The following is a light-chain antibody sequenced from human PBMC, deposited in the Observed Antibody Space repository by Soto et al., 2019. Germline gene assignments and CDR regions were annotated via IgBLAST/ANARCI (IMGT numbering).Light chain of an antibody. J-gene: IGKJ2*01. V-gene: IGKV1-39*01. CDR1: QSISSY. CDR3: QQSSSTPPYT. Sequence: DIQMTQSPSSLSASVGDTVTITCRASQSISSYLNWYQQKPRKAPKLLIYAASGLQTGVPSRFSGRRSGTNFTLIISGLQPEDFATYYCQQSSSTPPYTFGQGTKLEIK. CDR2: AAS.